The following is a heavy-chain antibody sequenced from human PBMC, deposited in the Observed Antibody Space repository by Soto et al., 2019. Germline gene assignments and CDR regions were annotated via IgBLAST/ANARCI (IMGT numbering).Heavy chain of an antibody. D-gene: IGHD3-16*01. V-gene: IGHV3-23*01. CDR2: LSGSGGST. J-gene: IGHJ4*02. Sequence: VQLLESGGGLVQPGGSLRLSCAASGFSLHSYAMGWVRQAPGKGLEWVSSLSGSGGSTNYADSVKGRFTISRDNSKDTLYLQMNNLRAEDTAMYYCAKDLRDWGFFDYWGLGTLVTVSS. CDR3: AKDLRDWGFFDY. CDR1: GFSLHSYA.